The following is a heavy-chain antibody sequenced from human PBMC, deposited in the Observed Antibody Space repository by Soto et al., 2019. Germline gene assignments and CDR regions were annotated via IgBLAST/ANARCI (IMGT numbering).Heavy chain of an antibody. V-gene: IGHV4-31*03. CDR2: IYYSGST. Sequence: QVQLQESGPGLVKPSQTLALTCTVSGGSISSGGYYWSWIRQHPGKGLEWIGYIYYSGSTYYNPSLKSRVTISVDTSKNQFSLKLSSVTAADTAMYYCARRRPMQLGYYFDYWGQGTLVTVSS. CDR3: ARRRPMQLGYYFDY. CDR1: GGSISSGGYY. D-gene: IGHD6-6*01. J-gene: IGHJ4*02.